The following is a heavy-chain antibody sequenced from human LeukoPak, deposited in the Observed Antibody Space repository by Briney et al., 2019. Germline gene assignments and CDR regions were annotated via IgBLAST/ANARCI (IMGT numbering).Heavy chain of an antibody. CDR3: AKEVPKGYCSGGSCLASAFDI. D-gene: IGHD2-15*01. CDR1: GFTLDDYA. V-gene: IGHV3-9*01. CDR2: ISWNSGSI. Sequence: GGSLRLSCAASGFTLDDYAMHWVRQAPGKGLEWVSGISWNSGSIGYADSVKGRFTISRDNAKSSLYLQMNSLRAEDTALYYCAKEVPKGYCSGGSCLASAFDIWGQGTMVTVSS. J-gene: IGHJ3*02.